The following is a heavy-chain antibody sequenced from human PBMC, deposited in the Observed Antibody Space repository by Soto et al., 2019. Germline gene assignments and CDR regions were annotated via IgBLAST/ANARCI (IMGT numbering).Heavy chain of an antibody. J-gene: IGHJ4*02. CDR2: VRSKGNNYAT. V-gene: IGHV3-73*01. CDR3: SALSYNSGWHY. Sequence: EVQLEESGGGLVQPGGSLKLSCAASGFTFSNSAVHWVRQASGKGLEWVGRVRSKGNNYATAYTGSVKGRFTISRDDSKNTAYLQMNSLKTEDTAVYYCSALSYNSGWHYWGQGTLVTVSS. CDR1: GFTFSNSA. D-gene: IGHD6-19*01.